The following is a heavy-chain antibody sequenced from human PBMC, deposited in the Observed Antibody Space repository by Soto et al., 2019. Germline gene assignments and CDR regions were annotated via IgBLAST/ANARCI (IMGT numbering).Heavy chain of an antibody. Sequence: GGSLRLSCAASGLTFSSYAMSWVRQAPGKGLEWVANISGSGSSTYYADSVKGRFTISRDNAKNTLYLQMNSLRAEDTAVYYCGREPASIDFWGQGTLVTVSS. J-gene: IGHJ4*02. CDR2: ISGSGSST. CDR3: GREPASIDF. CDR1: GLTFSSYA. V-gene: IGHV3-23*01.